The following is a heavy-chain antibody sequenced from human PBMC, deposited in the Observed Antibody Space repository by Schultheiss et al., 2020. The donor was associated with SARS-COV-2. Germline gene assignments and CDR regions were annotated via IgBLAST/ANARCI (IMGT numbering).Heavy chain of an antibody. V-gene: IGHV1-2*02. J-gene: IGHJ4*02. CDR1: GYTFSIYY. CDR3: ARDFMITFGGVIVRTAFDY. CDR2: INPNSGGT. D-gene: IGHD3-16*02. Sequence: ASVKVSCKASGYTFSIYYMHWVRQAPGQGLEWMGWINPNSGGTNYAQKFQGRVTITADKSTSTAYMELSSLRSEDTAVYYCARDFMITFGGVIVRTAFDYWGQGTLVTVSS.